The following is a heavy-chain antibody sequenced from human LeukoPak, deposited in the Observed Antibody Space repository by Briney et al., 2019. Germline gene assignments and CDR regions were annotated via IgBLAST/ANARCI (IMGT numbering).Heavy chain of an antibody. CDR3: ARKRYYDFWSGHLSYYMDG. V-gene: IGHV4-34*01. Sequence: SETLSLTCAVYGGSFSGYYWSWIRQPPGKGLEWIGEINHSGSTNYNPSLKSRVTISVDTSKNQFSLKLSSVTAADTAVYYCARKRYYDFWSGHLSYYMDGRGKGTTVTVSS. CDR2: INHSGST. CDR1: GGSFSGYY. J-gene: IGHJ6*03. D-gene: IGHD3-3*01.